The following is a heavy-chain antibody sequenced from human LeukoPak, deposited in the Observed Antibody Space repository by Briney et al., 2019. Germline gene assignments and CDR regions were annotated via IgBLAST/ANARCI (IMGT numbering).Heavy chain of an antibody. CDR2: INTSGST. J-gene: IGHJ4*02. D-gene: IGHD1/OR15-1a*01. CDR3: SGSSRTTFVTRVDY. Sequence: PSETLSLTCTVSGVSISNYYWSWIRQPPGKGLEWIARINTSGSTNYNPSPKSRLTISFDTSNNHISHHLMSLTAADTTVYYCSGSSRTTFVTRVDYCGQGTLAAVCS. CDR1: GVSISNYY. V-gene: IGHV4-4*07.